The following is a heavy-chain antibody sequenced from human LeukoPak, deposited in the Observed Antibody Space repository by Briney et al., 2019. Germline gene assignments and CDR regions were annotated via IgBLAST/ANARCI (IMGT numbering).Heavy chain of an antibody. CDR3: AREGSSWYSSYYYMDV. Sequence: SETLSLTCTVSGGSISNGSYYWSWIRQPAGKGLEWIGRIYTSGSTNYNPSLKSRVTISVDTSKNQFSLKLSSVTAADTAVYYCAREGSSWYSSYYYMDVWGKGTTVTVSS. CDR2: IYTSGST. D-gene: IGHD6-13*01. V-gene: IGHV4-61*02. CDR1: GGSISNGSYY. J-gene: IGHJ6*03.